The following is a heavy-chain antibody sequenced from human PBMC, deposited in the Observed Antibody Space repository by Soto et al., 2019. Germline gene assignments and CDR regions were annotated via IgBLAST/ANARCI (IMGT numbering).Heavy chain of an antibody. V-gene: IGHV3-23*01. D-gene: IGHD3-16*02. CDR3: AKGWIMITFGGVIPLDY. J-gene: IGHJ4*02. CDR1: GFTFSSYA. CDR2: ISGSGGST. Sequence: GGSLRLSCAASGFTFSSYAMSWVRQAPGKRLEWVSAISGSGGSTYYADSVKGRFTISRDNSKNTLYLQMNSLRAEDTAVYYCAKGWIMITFGGVIPLDYWGQGTLVTVSS.